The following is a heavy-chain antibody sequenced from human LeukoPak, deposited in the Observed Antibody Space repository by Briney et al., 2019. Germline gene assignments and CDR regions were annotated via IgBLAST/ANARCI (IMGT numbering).Heavy chain of an antibody. V-gene: IGHV1-8*01. CDR2: MNPNSGNT. CDR1: GYTFTSYD. J-gene: IGHJ4*02. Sequence: ASVKVPCKASGYTFTSYDINWVRQATGQGLEWMGWMNPNSGNTGYAQKFQGRVTMTRNTSISTAYMELNSLRVEDTAVYYCAISSWGFDYWGQGTLVTVSS. D-gene: IGHD6-13*01. CDR3: AISSWGFDY.